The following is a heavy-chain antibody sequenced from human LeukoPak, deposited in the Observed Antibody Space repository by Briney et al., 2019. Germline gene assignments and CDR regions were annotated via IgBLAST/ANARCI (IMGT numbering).Heavy chain of an antibody. CDR3: ARDRGWIRDY. CDR2: IGESGSPV. CDR1: GFTFSNYN. D-gene: IGHD2-2*03. J-gene: IGHJ4*02. V-gene: IGHV3-48*03. Sequence: GGSLRLSCAASGFTFSNYNMYWVRQAPGKGLEWISFIGESGSPVYYADSMKGRFTISRDNAKNSLYLQMNSLTAEDTAVYYCARDRGWIRDYWGQGTLVTVSS.